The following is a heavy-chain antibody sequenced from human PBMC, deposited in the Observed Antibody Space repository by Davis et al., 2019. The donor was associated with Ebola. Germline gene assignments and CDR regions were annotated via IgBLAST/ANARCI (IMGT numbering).Heavy chain of an antibody. D-gene: IGHD6-19*01. Sequence: GESLKISCAASGFTFSSYAMSWVRQAPGKGLEWVSVVSGSGGGTYYADSVKGRFTISRDNSMNTLYLQMNSLRAEDTAVYYCAKLTTLGVAAPYYFDYWGQGTRVTVSS. CDR2: VSGSGGGT. V-gene: IGHV3-23*01. CDR3: AKLTTLGVAAPYYFDY. J-gene: IGHJ4*02. CDR1: GFTFSSYA.